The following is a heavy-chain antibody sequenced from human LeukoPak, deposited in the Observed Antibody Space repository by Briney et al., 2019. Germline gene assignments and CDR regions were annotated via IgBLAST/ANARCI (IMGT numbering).Heavy chain of an antibody. CDR1: GFTFSSYW. CDR3: ARGGCSGGSCYSGWYFDY. Sequence: GGSLRLSCAASGFTFSSYWMSWVRQAPGKGLEWVANIKQDGSEKYYVDSVKGRFTISRDNAKNPLYLQMNSLRAEDTAVYYCARGGCSGGSCYSGWYFDYWGQGTLVTVSS. J-gene: IGHJ4*02. CDR2: IKQDGSEK. V-gene: IGHV3-7*01. D-gene: IGHD2-15*01.